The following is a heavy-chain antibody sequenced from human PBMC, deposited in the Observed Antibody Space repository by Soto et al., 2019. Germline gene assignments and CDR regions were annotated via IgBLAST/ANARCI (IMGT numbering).Heavy chain of an antibody. Sequence: SLTCTVSGGSISSYYWSWIRQPPGKGLEWIGYIYYSGSTNYNPSLKSRVTISVDTSKNQLSLKLSSVTAADTAVYYCARDKITGLFDYWGKGILVTVAS. J-gene: IGHJ4*02. V-gene: IGHV4-59*12. D-gene: IGHD2-8*02. CDR2: IYYSGST. CDR3: ARDKITGLFDY. CDR1: GGSISSYY.